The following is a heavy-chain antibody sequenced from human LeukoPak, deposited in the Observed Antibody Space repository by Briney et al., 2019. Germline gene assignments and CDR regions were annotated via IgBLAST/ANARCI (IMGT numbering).Heavy chain of an antibody. Sequence: GGSLRLSCAASGFTFSNAWMSWVRQAPGKGLEWVCRIRSKTGGGSIEHGAPVKGRFTISRDDSKNTLELQMYSLTTEDTAVYYCTTGRVLWGQGTLVTVSS. V-gene: IGHV3-15*01. CDR1: GFTFSNAW. CDR3: TTGRVL. J-gene: IGHJ4*02. CDR2: IRSKTGGGSI.